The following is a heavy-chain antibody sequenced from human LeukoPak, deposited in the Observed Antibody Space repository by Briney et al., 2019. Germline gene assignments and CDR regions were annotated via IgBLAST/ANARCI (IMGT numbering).Heavy chain of an antibody. CDR2: IYYSGST. D-gene: IGHD3-9*01. CDR1: GGSISSYY. CDR3: ARGTNNNDILTRYYYYGMDV. J-gene: IGHJ6*02. Sequence: SETLSLTCTVSGGSISSYYWSWIRQPPGKGLEWIGYIYYSGSTNYNPSLKSRVTISVDTPKNQFSLKLSSVTAADTAVYYCARGTNNNDILTRYYYYGMDVWGQGTTVTVSS. V-gene: IGHV4-59*12.